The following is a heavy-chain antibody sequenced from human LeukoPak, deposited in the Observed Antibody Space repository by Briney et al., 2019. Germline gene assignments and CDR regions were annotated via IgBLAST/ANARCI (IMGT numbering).Heavy chain of an antibody. V-gene: IGHV3-23*01. CDR3: ATYRQVLLPFES. J-gene: IGHJ4*02. CDR2: IFPSGGEI. D-gene: IGHD2-8*02. Sequence: GGSLRLSCAASGFTFSTFAMIWVRQPPGKGLEWVSSIFPSGGEIHYADSVRGRFTISRDNSKSTMSLQMNSLRAEDTAIYYCATYRQVLLPFESWGQGTLVTVSS. CDR1: GFTFSTFA.